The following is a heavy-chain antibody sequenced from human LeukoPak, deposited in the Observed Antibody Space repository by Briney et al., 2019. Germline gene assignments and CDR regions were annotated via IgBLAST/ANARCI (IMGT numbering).Heavy chain of an antibody. Sequence: ASVKVSCKASGYTFTGYYMHWVRQAPGQGLDWMGWINPNTGGTNYAQKFQGRVTMTRDTSSCTAYMELSRLRSDDTAVYYCARNDILTANDYWGQGTLVTVSS. V-gene: IGHV1-2*02. CDR1: GYTFTGYY. CDR2: INPNTGGT. J-gene: IGHJ4*02. CDR3: ARNDILTANDY. D-gene: IGHD3-9*01.